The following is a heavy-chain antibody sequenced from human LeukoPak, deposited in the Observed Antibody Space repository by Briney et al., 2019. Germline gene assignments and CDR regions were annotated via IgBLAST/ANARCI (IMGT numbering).Heavy chain of an antibody. V-gene: IGHV3-66*01. CDR2: LYSGGTT. CDR3: AKDLKSMVRGACMDA. CDR1: GFTVSSNY. J-gene: IGHJ6*02. Sequence: PGGSLRLSCAASGFTVSSNYMIWVRQAPGMGLEWVSILYSGGTTSYADSVKGRFTISRDNSKNTLYLQMNALRAEDTAVYYCAKDLKSMVRGACMDAWGQGTTVTVSS. D-gene: IGHD3-10*01.